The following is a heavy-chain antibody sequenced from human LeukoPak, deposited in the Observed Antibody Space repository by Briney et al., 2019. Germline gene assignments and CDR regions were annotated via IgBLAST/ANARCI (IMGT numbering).Heavy chain of an antibody. CDR2: INPNSGGT. CDR1: GYTFTGYY. Sequence: GASVKVSCKASGYTFTGYYMHWVRRAPGQGLEWMGWINPNSGGTNYAQKFQGRVTMTRDTSISTAYMELSRLRSDDTAVYYCARVGKDSSGYFTTPFGHAFDIWGQGTRVTVSS. D-gene: IGHD3-22*01. V-gene: IGHV1-2*02. CDR3: ARVGKDSSGYFTTPFGHAFDI. J-gene: IGHJ3*02.